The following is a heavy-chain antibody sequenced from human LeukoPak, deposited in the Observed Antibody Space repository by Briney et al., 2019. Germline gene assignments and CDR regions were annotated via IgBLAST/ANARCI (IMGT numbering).Heavy chain of an antibody. CDR2: INHSGST. V-gene: IGHV4-34*01. D-gene: IGHD1-1*01. CDR3: ARGIHWLDY. Sequence: SETLSLTCAVYGGSFSGYYWSWIRQPPGKGLEWIGEINHSGSTNYNPSLKSRVTISVDTSKNQFSLKLSSVTVADTAVYYCARGIHWLDYWGQGTLVTVSS. J-gene: IGHJ4*02. CDR1: GGSFSGYY.